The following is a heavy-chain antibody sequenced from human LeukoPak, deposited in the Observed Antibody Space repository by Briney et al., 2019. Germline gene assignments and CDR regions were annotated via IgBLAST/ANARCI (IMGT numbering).Heavy chain of an antibody. Sequence: GGSLRLSCAASGFTFSSYAMSWVRQAPGKGLEWVSAISGSGGSTYYADSVKGRFTISRDNSKNTLYLQMNSLRAEDTAVYYCAKGAFGGSPSGDYYYYYMDVWGKGTTVTVSS. CDR1: GFTFSSYA. CDR3: AKGAFGGSPSGDYYYYYMDV. J-gene: IGHJ6*03. CDR2: ISGSGGST. V-gene: IGHV3-23*01. D-gene: IGHD1-26*01.